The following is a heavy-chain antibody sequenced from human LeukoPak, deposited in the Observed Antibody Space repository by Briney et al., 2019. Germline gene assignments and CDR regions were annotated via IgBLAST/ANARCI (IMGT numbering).Heavy chain of an antibody. V-gene: IGHV3-30-3*01. CDR3: ARTGSSFDY. CDR2: ISYDGSNK. CDR1: GFVFSNYA. D-gene: IGHD3-10*01. J-gene: IGHJ4*02. Sequence: PGGSLRLSCAASGFVFSNYAMHWVRQAPGKGLEWVAVISYDGSNKYYADSVKGRFTISRDNSKNTLYLQMNSLRAVDTAVYYCARTGSSFDYWGQGTLVTVSS.